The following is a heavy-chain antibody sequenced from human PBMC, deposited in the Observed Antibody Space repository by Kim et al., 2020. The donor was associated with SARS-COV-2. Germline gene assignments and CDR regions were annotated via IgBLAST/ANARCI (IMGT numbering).Heavy chain of an antibody. V-gene: IGHV4-39*01. CDR3: ARLPRGYSYGYSRYFDY. CDR1: GGSISSSSYY. D-gene: IGHD5-18*01. J-gene: IGHJ4*02. Sequence: SETLSLTCTVSGGSISSSSYYWGWIRQPPGKGLEWIGSIYYSGSTYYNPSLKSRVTISVDTSKNQFSLKLSSVTAADTAVYYCARLPRGYSYGYSRYFDYWGQGTLVTVSS. CDR2: IYYSGST.